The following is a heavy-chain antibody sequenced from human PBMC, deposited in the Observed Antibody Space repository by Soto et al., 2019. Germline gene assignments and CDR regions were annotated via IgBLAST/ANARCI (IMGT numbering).Heavy chain of an antibody. V-gene: IGHV4-31*03. D-gene: IGHD6-13*01. Sequence: PSETLSLTCTVSGGSISSGGYYWSWIRQHPGKGLEWIGYIYYSGSTYYNPSLKSRVTISVDTSKNQFSLKLSSVTAADTAVYYCARYSSSFSFAFDIWGQGTMVT. J-gene: IGHJ3*02. CDR3: ARYSSSFSFAFDI. CDR2: IYYSGST. CDR1: GGSISSGGYY.